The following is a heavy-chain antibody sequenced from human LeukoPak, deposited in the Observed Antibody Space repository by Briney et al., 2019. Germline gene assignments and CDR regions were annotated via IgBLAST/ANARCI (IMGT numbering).Heavy chain of an antibody. CDR2: ITSSSSSI. CDR1: GFTFSSYT. CDR3: ARDPRLVRTYSDYYYMDV. D-gene: IGHD4-23*01. Sequence: GGPLRLSCEASGFTFSSYTMNWVRQAPGEGLEWVSSITSSSSSIYYADSVKGRITISRDNARNSLYLQMNSLRAEDTAVYYCARDPRLVRTYSDYYYMDVWGKGTTVTVSS. J-gene: IGHJ6*03. V-gene: IGHV3-21*01.